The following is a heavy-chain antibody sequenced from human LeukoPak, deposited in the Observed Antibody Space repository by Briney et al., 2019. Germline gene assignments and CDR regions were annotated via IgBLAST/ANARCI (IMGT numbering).Heavy chain of an antibody. D-gene: IGHD3-16*02. J-gene: IGHJ4*02. CDR1: GGSISSRSYY. CDR3: ARDVIRTGTYYFDY. V-gene: IGHV4-61*02. CDR2: IYTSGST. Sequence: SETLSLTCTVSGGSISSRSYYWSWIRQPAGKGLEWIGRIYTSGSTNYNPSLKSRATISVDASKNQFSLKLTSVTAADTAVYYCARDVIRTGTYYFDYWGQGTLVTVSS.